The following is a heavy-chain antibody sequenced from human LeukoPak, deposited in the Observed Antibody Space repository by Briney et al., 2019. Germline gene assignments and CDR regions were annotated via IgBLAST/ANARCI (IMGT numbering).Heavy chain of an antibody. V-gene: IGHV3-30*01. D-gene: IGHD3-16*02. CDR2: ISYDGSNK. CDR3: ARDRERYTVRYYFDY. CDR1: GFTFSSYA. Sequence: PGRSLRLSCAASGFTFSSYAMHWVRQAPGKGLEWVAVISYDGSNKYYADSVKGRFTISRDNSKNTLYLQMNSLRAEDTAVYYCARDRERYTVRYYFDYWGQGTLVTISS. J-gene: IGHJ4*02.